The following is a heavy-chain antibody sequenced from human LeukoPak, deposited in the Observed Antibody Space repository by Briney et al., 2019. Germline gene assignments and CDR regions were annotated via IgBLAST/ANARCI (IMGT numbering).Heavy chain of an antibody. CDR3: ARERGGGYYYDSSGYIDY. J-gene: IGHJ4*02. D-gene: IGHD3-22*01. V-gene: IGHV4-59*01. CDR1: GGSISSYY. Sequence: SETLSLTCTVSGGSISSYYWSWIRQPPGKGLEWIGYIYYSGSTNYNPSLKSRVTISVDTSKNQFSLKLSSVTAADTAVYYCARERGGGYYYDSSGYIDYWGQGTLVTVSS. CDR2: IYYSGST.